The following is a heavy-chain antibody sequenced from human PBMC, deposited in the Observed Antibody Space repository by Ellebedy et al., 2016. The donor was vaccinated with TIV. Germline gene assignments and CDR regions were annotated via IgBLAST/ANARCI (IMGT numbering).Heavy chain of an antibody. J-gene: IGHJ4*02. D-gene: IGHD3-10*01. CDR1: GFNFGGYG. CDR2: IKQDGSEK. Sequence: GESLKISCAASGFNFGGYGMHWVRQTPGKGLEWVAYIKQDGSEKYYVDSVKGRFTISRDNAKNSLYLQMNSLRAEDTAVYYCARGRSFNWGQGTLVTVSS. CDR3: ARGRSFN. V-gene: IGHV3-7*03.